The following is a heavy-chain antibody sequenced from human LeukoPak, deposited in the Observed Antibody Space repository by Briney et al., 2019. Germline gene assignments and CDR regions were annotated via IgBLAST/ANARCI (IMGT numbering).Heavy chain of an antibody. Sequence: KSSETLSLTCAVYGGSFSGYYWSWIRQPPGKGLEWIGEINHSGSTNYNPSLKSRVTISVDTSKNQFSLKLSSVTAADTAVYYCARDSGTVRAAGAFDIWGQGTMVTVSS. CDR1: GGSFSGYY. CDR3: ARDSGTVRAAGAFDI. D-gene: IGHD3-10*01. CDR2: INHSGST. J-gene: IGHJ3*02. V-gene: IGHV4-34*01.